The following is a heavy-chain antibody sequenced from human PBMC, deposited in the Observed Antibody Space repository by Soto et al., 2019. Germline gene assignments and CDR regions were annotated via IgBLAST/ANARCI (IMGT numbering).Heavy chain of an antibody. J-gene: IGHJ6*02. CDR3: AAEGTVHTGMDV. CDR2: IVVGSGNT. Sequence: SVKVSCKASGFTFTSSAMQWVRQARGQRLEWIGWIVVGSGNTNYAQKFQERVTITRDMSTSTAYMELSSLRSEDTAVYYGAAEGTVHTGMDVWGQGTTVTVAS. V-gene: IGHV1-58*02. CDR1: GFTFTSSA. D-gene: IGHD4-17*01.